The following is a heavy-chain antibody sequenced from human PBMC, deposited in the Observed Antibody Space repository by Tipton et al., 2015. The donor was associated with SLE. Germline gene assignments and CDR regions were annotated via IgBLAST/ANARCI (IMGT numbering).Heavy chain of an antibody. CDR3: ARWNWSGYHGSFDI. J-gene: IGHJ3*02. D-gene: IGHD3-3*01. Sequence: TLSLTCTVSGASISSYYFNWIRQPPGKDLEWIGYVYTSGSTNYNPSLKSRVTISVDTSKSQFSLKVSSVTAADTAVYYCARWNWSGYHGSFDIWGQGTIVTVSS. V-gene: IGHV4-4*08. CDR2: VYTSGST. CDR1: GASISSYY.